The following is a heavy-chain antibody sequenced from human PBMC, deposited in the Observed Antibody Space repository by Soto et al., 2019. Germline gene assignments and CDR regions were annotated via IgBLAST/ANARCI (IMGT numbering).Heavy chain of an antibody. D-gene: IGHD1-1*01. CDR2: ISAHNGNT. V-gene: IGHV1-18*01. CDR1: GYAFTTYG. J-gene: IGHJ4*02. Sequence: QVHLVQSGAEVKKPGASVKVSCKGSGYAFTTYGITWVRQAPGQVLEWMGWISAHNGNTNYAQKLQGRVTVTRDTSTSTAYMELRSLRSDDTAVYYCARGRYGDYWGQGALVTVSS. CDR3: ARGRYGDY.